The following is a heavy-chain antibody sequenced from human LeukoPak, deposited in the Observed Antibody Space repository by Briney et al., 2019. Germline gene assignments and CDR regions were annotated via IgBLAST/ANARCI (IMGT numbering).Heavy chain of an antibody. CDR3: ARADIIVVAGATPVGSGFEY. V-gene: IGHV1-18*01. J-gene: IGHJ4*02. CDR2: ISAHKGDT. D-gene: IGHD2-15*01. Sequence: GASVKVSCKTSGYTFTTYGISWLRQAPGQGLEWMGWISAHKGDTEYAQKFQGRVTMTRDTSTAYMELQSLTSDDTAVYYCARADIIVVAGATPVGSGFEYWGQGALITVS. CDR1: GYTFTTYG.